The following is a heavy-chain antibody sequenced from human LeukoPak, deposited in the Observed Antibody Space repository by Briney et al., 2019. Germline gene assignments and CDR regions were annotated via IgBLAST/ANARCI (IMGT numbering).Heavy chain of an antibody. Sequence: GASLRLSCAASGFIFRNYAMSWVRQAPGKGLEWVSAITGSGDTTYYADSVKGRFTISRDNSKNTLYVEMNTLRAEDTAVYYCAKWGDYDILTGYYISDFWGQGTLVTVSS. CDR2: ITGSGDTT. CDR3: AKWGDYDILTGYYISDF. J-gene: IGHJ4*02. CDR1: GFIFRNYA. D-gene: IGHD3-9*01. V-gene: IGHV3-23*01.